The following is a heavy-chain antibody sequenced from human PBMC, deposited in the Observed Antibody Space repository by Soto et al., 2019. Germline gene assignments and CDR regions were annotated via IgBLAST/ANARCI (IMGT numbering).Heavy chain of an antibody. Sequence: SETLSLTCTVSGGSITASYGGWIRRPPGKGLEWIAYIYGTGISGYTPSTSYNPSLKSRVTMSVDTSKSQFSLKLTSVTAADTAVYYCARGEDAFFYYGLDVWGQGITVTVSS. CDR1: GGSITASY. V-gene: IGHV4-59*01. CDR2: IYGTGISGYTPST. J-gene: IGHJ6*02. CDR3: ARGEDAFFYYGLDV.